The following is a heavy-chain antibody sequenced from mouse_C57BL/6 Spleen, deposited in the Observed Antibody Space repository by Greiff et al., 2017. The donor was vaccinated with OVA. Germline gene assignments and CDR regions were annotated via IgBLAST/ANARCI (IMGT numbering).Heavy chain of an antibody. CDR1: GYTFTSYW. V-gene: IGHV1-64*01. Sequence: QVQLHQPGAELVKPGASVKLSCKASGYTFTSYWMHWVKQRPGQGLEWIGMIHPNSGSTNYNEKFKSKATLTVDKSSSTAYMQLSSLTSEDSAVYYCASRGGSSPFAYWGQGTLVTVSA. CDR3: ASRGGSSPFAY. J-gene: IGHJ3*01. D-gene: IGHD1-1*01. CDR2: IHPNSGST.